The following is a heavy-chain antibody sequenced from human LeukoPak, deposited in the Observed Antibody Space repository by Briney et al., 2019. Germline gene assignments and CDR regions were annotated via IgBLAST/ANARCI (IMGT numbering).Heavy chain of an antibody. J-gene: IGHJ4*02. CDR3: ARDSSSEGPLDY. CDR2: IRSKANNYAT. Sequence: GGSLRLSCAASGFTFSASAVHWVRQASGKGLEWIGRIRSKANNYATAYTDPLKGRFTVSRDDTKNTAYLQMNSLKTEDSAVYFCARDSSSEGPLDYWGQGTLVTVSS. CDR1: GFTFSASA. V-gene: IGHV3-73*01. D-gene: IGHD6-6*01.